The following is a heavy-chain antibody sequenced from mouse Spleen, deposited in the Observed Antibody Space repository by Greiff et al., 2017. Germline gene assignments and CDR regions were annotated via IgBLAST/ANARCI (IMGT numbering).Heavy chain of an antibody. CDR3: VRHYGSNWYFDV. CDR2: IRSKSNNYAT. J-gene: IGHJ1*03. V-gene: IGHV10-1*01. Sequence: EVQGVESGGGLVQPKGSLKLSCAASGFSFNTYAMNWVRQAPGKGLEWVARIRSKSNNYATYYADSVKDRFTISRDDSESMLYLQMNNLKTEDTAMYYCVRHYGSNWYFDVWGTGTTVTVSS. CDR1: GFSFNTYA. D-gene: IGHD1-1*01.